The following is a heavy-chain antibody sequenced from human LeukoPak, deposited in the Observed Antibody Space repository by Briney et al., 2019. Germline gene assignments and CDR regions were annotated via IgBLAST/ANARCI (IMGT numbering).Heavy chain of an antibody. Sequence: ASVKVSCKASGYTFTGYYMHWVRQAPGQGLEWMGWINPNSGGTNYAQKFQGRVTMTTDTSTSTAYMELRSLRSDDTAAYYCARDQPAAADFDYWGQGTLVTVSS. J-gene: IGHJ4*02. CDR1: GYTFTGYY. CDR3: ARDQPAAADFDY. V-gene: IGHV1-2*02. D-gene: IGHD2-2*01. CDR2: INPNSGGT.